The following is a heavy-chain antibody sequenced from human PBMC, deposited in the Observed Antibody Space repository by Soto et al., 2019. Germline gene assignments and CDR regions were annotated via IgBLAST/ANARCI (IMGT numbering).Heavy chain of an antibody. Sequence: SETLSLTCTVSGGSISSYYWSWIRQPPGKGLEWIGYIYYSGSTDYDPSLKSRVTISVDTSKNQFSLKLSSVTAADTAVYYCARHWGTYFDFSGQGTLLTVSS. D-gene: IGHD7-27*01. CDR2: IYYSGST. CDR3: ARHWGTYFDF. J-gene: IGHJ4*01. V-gene: IGHV4-59*01. CDR1: GGSISSYY.